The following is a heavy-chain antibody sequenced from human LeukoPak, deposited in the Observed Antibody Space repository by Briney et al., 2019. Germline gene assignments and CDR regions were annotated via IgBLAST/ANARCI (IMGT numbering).Heavy chain of an antibody. V-gene: IGHV4-39*07. CDR3: ARVAYSGYDYRGYFDY. D-gene: IGHD5-12*01. J-gene: IGHJ4*02. CDR2: IYYSGST. Sequence: SETLSLTCTDSGGSISSSSYYWGWMRQPPRKGLEWIGSIYYSGSTYYNPSLKSRVTISVDTSKNQFSLKLSSVTAADTAVFYCARVAYSGYDYRGYFDYWGQGTLVTVSS. CDR1: GGSISSSSYY.